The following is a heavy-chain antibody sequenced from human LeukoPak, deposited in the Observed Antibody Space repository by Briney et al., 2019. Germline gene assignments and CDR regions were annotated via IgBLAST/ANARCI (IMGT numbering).Heavy chain of an antibody. J-gene: IGHJ4*02. V-gene: IGHV3-21*01. CDR2: ISSSSSYI. CDR1: GFTFSSYS. CDR3: ARNGEIDY. Sequence: SGGSLRLSCAASGFTFSSYSMNWVRQAPGKGLESVSSISSSSSYIYYADSVKGRFTISRDNTKNSLYLQMNSLRAEDTAVYYCARNGEIDYWGQGTLVTVSS. D-gene: IGHD3-10*01.